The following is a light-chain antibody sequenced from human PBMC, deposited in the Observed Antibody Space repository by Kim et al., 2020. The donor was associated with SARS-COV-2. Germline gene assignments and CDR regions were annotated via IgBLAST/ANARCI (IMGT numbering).Light chain of an antibody. Sequence: SLSPGGRATLSCRASQSVSSYLAWYQQKPGQAPRLLIYDASNRATGIPARFSGSGSGTDFTLTISSLEPEDFAVYYCQQRSNWPTFGGGTKVDIK. CDR1: QSVSSY. CDR3: QQRSNWPT. CDR2: DAS. J-gene: IGKJ4*01. V-gene: IGKV3-11*01.